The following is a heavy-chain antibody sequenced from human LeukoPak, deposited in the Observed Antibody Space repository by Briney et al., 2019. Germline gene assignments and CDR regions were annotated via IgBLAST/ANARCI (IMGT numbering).Heavy chain of an antibody. CDR3: ARHVMAESAEYFQH. D-gene: IGHD5-24*01. CDR2: IYYSGST. CDR1: GGSISTSSYF. Sequence: PSETLSLTCTVSGGSISTSSYFWGWIRQPPGKGLEWIGSIYYSGSTSYSPSLKSRVTMSVDTSKDQFSLKLSSVTAADTAVYYCARHVMAESAEYFQHWGQGTLVTVSS. V-gene: IGHV4-39*07. J-gene: IGHJ1*01.